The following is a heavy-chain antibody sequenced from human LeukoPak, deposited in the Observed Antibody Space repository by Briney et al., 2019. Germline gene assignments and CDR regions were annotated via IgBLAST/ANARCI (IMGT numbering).Heavy chain of an antibody. J-gene: IGHJ3*02. CDR2: IFYSGST. CDR1: GGSISSRIYY. D-gene: IGHD6-19*01. Sequence: SETLSLTCTVSGGSISSRIYYWGWIRQPPGKGLEWIGSIFYSGSTYYNPSLKSRVTISVDKSKNQLSLKLSSVTAADTAVYYCARDLSAVAGYDAFDIWGQGTMVTVSS. CDR3: ARDLSAVAGYDAFDI. V-gene: IGHV4-39*07.